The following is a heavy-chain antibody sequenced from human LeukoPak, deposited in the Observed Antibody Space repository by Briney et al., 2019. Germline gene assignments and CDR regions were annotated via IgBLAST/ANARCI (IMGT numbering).Heavy chain of an antibody. V-gene: IGHV3-33*01. D-gene: IGHD1-26*01. Sequence: GGSLRLSCTASGFTFSRYGMHWVRQAPGKGLEWVAAIWYDGSNKHYADSVEGRFTISRDNSKKTVYLQMSSLRAEDTALYYCARGGDYSGYDYWGQGTLVTVSS. CDR3: ARGGDYSGYDY. CDR1: GFTFSRYG. CDR2: IWYDGSNK. J-gene: IGHJ4*02.